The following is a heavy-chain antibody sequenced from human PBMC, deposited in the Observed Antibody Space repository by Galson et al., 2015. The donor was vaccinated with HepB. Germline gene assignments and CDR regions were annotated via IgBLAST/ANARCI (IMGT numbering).Heavy chain of an antibody. V-gene: IGHV4-31*02. CDR2: IYYSGST. D-gene: IGHD3-3*01. J-gene: IGHJ4*02. CDR3: ARAQYDFWSGYYTGPYFDY. Sequence: VSGGSISSGGYYWSWIRQHPGKGLEWIGYIYYSGSTYYNPSLKSRVTISVDTSKNQFSLKLSSVTAADTAVYYCARAQYDFWSGYYTGPYFDYWGQGTLVTVSS. CDR1: GGSISSGGYY.